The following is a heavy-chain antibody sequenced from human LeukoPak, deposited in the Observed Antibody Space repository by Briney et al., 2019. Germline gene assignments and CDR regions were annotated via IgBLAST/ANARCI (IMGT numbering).Heavy chain of an antibody. CDR1: GFTFSSYW. CDR2: INTDGSST. Sequence: GGSLRLSCAASGFTFSSYWMHWVRQAPGKGLVWVSRINTDGSSTSYADSVKGRFTISRDNAKNTLYLQMNSLRAEDTAVYYCAKAAGIVVVVAATPYYYYYMDVWGKGTTVTVSS. J-gene: IGHJ6*03. D-gene: IGHD2-15*01. CDR3: AKAAGIVVVVAATPYYYYYMDV. V-gene: IGHV3-74*01.